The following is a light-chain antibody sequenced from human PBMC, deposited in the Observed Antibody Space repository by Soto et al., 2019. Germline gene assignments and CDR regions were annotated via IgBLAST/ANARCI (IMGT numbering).Light chain of an antibody. V-gene: IGKV3-20*01. CDR3: QQYGSSPGT. CDR1: QSVSSSS. Sequence: EIVLTQSPGTLSLSPGERATLSCRASQSVSSSSLAWYQQKPGQAPRLLIYGASSRATGIPDRFGGSGSGTDFTLTISRLEPEDFAVYYCQQYGSSPGTFGQGTKVEIK. J-gene: IGKJ1*01. CDR2: GAS.